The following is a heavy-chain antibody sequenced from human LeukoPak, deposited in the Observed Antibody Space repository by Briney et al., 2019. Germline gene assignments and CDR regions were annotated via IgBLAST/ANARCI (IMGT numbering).Heavy chain of an antibody. Sequence: GGSLRLSCAASGFTFSSYWMHWVRQVPGKGLVWVSRINGDGSSTNYADAVKGRFTISRDNTKTTLYLQMNSLRAEDTAVYYCARGYSSGSRWGYWGQGTLVTVSS. J-gene: IGHJ4*02. V-gene: IGHV3-74*01. D-gene: IGHD6-19*01. CDR3: ARGYSSGSRWGY. CDR1: GFTFSSYW. CDR2: INGDGSST.